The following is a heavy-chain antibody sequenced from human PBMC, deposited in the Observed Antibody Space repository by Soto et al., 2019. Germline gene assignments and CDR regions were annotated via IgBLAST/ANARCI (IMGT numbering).Heavy chain of an antibody. J-gene: IGHJ4*02. CDR2: IRRRADNYAT. CDR3: TRAPDGNNADY. D-gene: IGHD6-13*01. V-gene: IGHV3-73*02. CDR1: GFIFSGTT. Sequence: EVQLVESGGDLVQPGGSLKLSCAASGFIFSGTTIHWVRQASGEGLEWVGRIRRRADNYATGYAASVKGRFTISRDDSKKTAYLQMNSLKTEDTAVYFCTRAPDGNNADYWGQGTLVTVSS.